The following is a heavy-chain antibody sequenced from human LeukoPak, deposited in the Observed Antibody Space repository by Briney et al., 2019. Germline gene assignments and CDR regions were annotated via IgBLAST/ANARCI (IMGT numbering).Heavy chain of an antibody. D-gene: IGHD3-22*01. CDR3: AKDGIGYYDSSGYYYYYYYMDV. J-gene: IGHJ6*03. CDR1: ALTFSSQG. CDR2: ISYVGSNK. V-gene: IGHV3-30*18. Sequence: PRGSLRLSCAASALTFSSQGTHCVRQAPGKGLGWVAAISYVGSNKYYADSVKGRFTISRDNSKNTLYLQMNSLRAEDTAVYYCAKDGIGYYDSSGYYYYYYYMDVWGKGTTVTVSS.